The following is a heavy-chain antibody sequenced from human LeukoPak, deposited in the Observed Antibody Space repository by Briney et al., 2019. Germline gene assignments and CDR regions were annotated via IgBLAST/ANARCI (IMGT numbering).Heavy chain of an antibody. D-gene: IGHD6-13*01. CDR2: ISYDGSNK. J-gene: IGHJ4*02. CDR1: GFTFSSYA. V-gene: IGHV3-30*04. CDR3: ARAAAAGYYFDY. Sequence: PGGSLRLSCAASGFTFSSYAMHWVRQAPGKGLEWVAVISYDGSNKYYADSVKGRFTISRDNSKNTLYLQMNSLRAEDTAVYYCARAAAAGYYFDYWGQGTLVTVSS.